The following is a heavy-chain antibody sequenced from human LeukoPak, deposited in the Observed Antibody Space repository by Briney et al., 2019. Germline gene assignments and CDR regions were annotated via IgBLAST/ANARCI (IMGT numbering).Heavy chain of an antibody. V-gene: IGHV3-33*06. D-gene: IGHD3-10*01. Sequence: GGSLRLSCAASGFIFSTYGIHWVRQAPGKGLEWVAIIWHDGSKSYYIESVKGRLTVSRDNSRNTAYLQMDSLRAEDTAVYYCAKDAYYYGSGDEDGYWGQGTLVTVSS. CDR2: IWHDGSKS. J-gene: IGHJ4*02. CDR3: AKDAYYYGSGDEDGY. CDR1: GFIFSTYG.